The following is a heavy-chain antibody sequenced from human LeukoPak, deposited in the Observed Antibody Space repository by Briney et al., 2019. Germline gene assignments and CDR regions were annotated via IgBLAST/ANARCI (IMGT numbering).Heavy chain of an antibody. J-gene: IGHJ5*02. D-gene: IGHD3-3*01. Sequence: SETLSLTCAVYGGSFSGYYWSWIRQPPGKGLEWIGEINHSGSTNYNPSLKSRVTISVDTSKNQFSLKLSSVTAADTAVHYCARGGGFRIFGVVTYNWFDPWGQGTLVTVSS. CDR1: GGSFSGYY. V-gene: IGHV4-34*01. CDR2: INHSGST. CDR3: ARGGGFRIFGVVTYNWFDP.